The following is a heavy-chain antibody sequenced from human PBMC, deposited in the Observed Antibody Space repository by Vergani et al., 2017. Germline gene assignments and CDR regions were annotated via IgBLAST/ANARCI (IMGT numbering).Heavy chain of an antibody. D-gene: IGHD3-3*01. J-gene: IGHJ1*01. CDR2: MNPNSGNT. Sequence: QVQLVQSGAEVKKPGASVKVSCKASGYTFTSYDINWVRHATGQGLEWMGWMNPNSGNTGYAQKFQGRVTMTRNTSISTAYMELSSLRSEDTAVYYCARGLIFGVVTPQYFQHWGQGTLVTVSS. CDR1: GYTFTSYD. CDR3: ARGLIFGVVTPQYFQH. V-gene: IGHV1-8*01.